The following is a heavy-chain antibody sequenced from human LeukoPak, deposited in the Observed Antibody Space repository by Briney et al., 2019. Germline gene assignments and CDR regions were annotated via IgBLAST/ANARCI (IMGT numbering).Heavy chain of an antibody. J-gene: IGHJ5*02. D-gene: IGHD6-19*01. CDR3: AREAVAVGGSWFDP. Sequence: PSETLSLTCGVFGGSFGGYYWSWIRQPPGQGLEWIGEINLSGNTNYNPSLKSRVSISVDTSKNQFSLHLTSVTAADTAVYYCAREAVAVGGSWFDPWGQGTLVTVSS. V-gene: IGHV4-34*01. CDR2: INLSGNT. CDR1: GGSFGGYY.